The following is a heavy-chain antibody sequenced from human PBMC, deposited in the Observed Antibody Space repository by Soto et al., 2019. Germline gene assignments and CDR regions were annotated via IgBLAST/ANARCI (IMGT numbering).Heavy chain of an antibody. D-gene: IGHD1-1*01. CDR2: IGYDGNNK. V-gene: IGHV3-33*01. Sequence: QVQLVESGGGWVQPGRSLRLSCEATGFSFTTYGMHWVRQAPGKGLEWVAVIGYDGNNKYYADSVEGRFTISRDNSKNTVYVQMKSLRGDDTAVYYCARGGVTGIVGIFGSPLDIWGQGTVVTVSS. J-gene: IGHJ3*02. CDR3: ARGGVTGIVGIFGSPLDI. CDR1: GFSFTTYG.